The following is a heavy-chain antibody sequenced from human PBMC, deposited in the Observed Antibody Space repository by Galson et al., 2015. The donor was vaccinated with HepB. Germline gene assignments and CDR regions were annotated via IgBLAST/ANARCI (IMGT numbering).Heavy chain of an antibody. CDR2: IRYDGSNK. CDR1: GFTFSSYG. V-gene: IGHV3-30*02. D-gene: IGHD4-23*01. CDR3: AHGGYFDY. Sequence: SLRLSCAASGFTFSSYGMHWVRQAPGKGLEWVAFIRYDGSNKYYADPVKGRFTISRDNSKNTLYLQMNSLRAEDTAVYYCAHGGYFDYWGQGTLVTVSS. J-gene: IGHJ4*02.